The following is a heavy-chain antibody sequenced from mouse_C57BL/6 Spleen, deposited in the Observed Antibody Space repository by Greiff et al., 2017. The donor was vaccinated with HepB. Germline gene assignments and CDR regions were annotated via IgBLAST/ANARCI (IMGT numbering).Heavy chain of an antibody. J-gene: IGHJ3*01. CDR3: TRADGYYGAY. V-gene: IGHV5-9-1*02. CDR1: GFTFSSYA. Sequence: EVQGVESGEGLVKPGGSLKLSCAASGFTFSSYAMSWVRQTPEKRLEWVAYISSGGDYIYYADTVKGRFTISRDNARNTLYLQMSSLKSEDTAMYYCTRADGYYGAYWGQGTLVTVSA. CDR2: ISSGGDYI. D-gene: IGHD2-3*01.